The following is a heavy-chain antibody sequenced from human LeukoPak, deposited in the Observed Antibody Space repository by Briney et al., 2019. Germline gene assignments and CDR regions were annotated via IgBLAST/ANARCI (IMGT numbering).Heavy chain of an antibody. D-gene: IGHD1-14*01. CDR2: ISGSGGST. J-gene: IGHJ6*03. Sequence: GGSLRLSCAASGFTFSSYAMSWVRQAPGKGLEWVSAISGSGGSTYYADSVKGRFTISRDNSQNTLYLQMNSLRTEDTAVYYCASRSPEGTYYYYYMDVWGKGTTVTVSS. CDR1: GFTFSSYA. CDR3: ASRSPEGTYYYYYMDV. V-gene: IGHV3-23*01.